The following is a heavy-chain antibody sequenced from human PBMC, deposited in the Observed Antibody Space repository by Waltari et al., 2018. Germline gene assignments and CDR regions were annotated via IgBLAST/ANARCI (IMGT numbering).Heavy chain of an antibody. D-gene: IGHD3-16*01. CDR2: IIPMLDIA. CDR1: GDTFRDYT. Sequence: QVHLVQSGTAVKKPGSSVKVSCKASGDTFRDYTIGWVRQAPGQVLEWMGRIIPMLDIANHAQKFQGRVTITADKFASTAYRELSRLRSDDTAVYYCARERGELVAFDVWGQGTMVTVSS. CDR3: ARERGELVAFDV. J-gene: IGHJ3*01. V-gene: IGHV1-69*08.